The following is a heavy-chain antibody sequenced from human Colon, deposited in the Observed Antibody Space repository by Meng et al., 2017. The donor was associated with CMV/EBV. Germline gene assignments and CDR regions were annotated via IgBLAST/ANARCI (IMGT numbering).Heavy chain of an antibody. J-gene: IGHJ6*02. CDR2: ILYDGSKK. CDR1: GFTFSSYW. V-gene: IGHV3-30*03. CDR3: ARDFRAYCTVTNCYYYGMDV. D-gene: IGHD2-8*02. Sequence: GESLKISCAASGFTFSSYWMSWVRQAPGKGLEWVAVILYDGSKKYYADSVRGRFTISRDNSKNTLYLQMNSLRGNDTAVYYCARDFRAYCTVTNCYYYGMDVWGPGTTVTVSS.